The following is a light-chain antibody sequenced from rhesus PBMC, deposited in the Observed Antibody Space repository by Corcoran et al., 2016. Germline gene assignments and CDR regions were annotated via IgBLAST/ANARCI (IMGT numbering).Light chain of an antibody. V-gene: IGKV1-25*01. Sequence: DIQMTQSPSSLSASVGDTVTITCQASQGISKYLAWYQQKPGKAPKLLIYDESTLQSGVPSRFSGSGSGTEFTLPISSLQPADFATYYCPQHDSYPRTFGQGTKVEIK. CDR2: DES. CDR1: QGISKY. CDR3: PQHDSYPRT. J-gene: IGKJ1*01.